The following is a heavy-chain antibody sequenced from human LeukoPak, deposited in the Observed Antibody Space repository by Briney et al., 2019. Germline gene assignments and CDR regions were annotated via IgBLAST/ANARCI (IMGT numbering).Heavy chain of an antibody. J-gene: IGHJ4*02. CDR3: AKDRDYDSSGFDY. Sequence: PGGSLRLSCAASGFTFDDYAMHWVRQAPGKGLEWVSGISGSGGSTYYADSVKGRFTISRDNSKNTLYLQMNSLRAEDTAVYYCAKDRDYDSSGFDYWGQGTLVTVSS. D-gene: IGHD3-22*01. CDR1: GFTFDDYA. V-gene: IGHV3-23*01. CDR2: ISGSGGST.